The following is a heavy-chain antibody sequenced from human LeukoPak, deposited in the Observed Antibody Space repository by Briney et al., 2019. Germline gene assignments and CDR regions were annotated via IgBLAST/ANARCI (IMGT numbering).Heavy chain of an antibody. J-gene: IGHJ4*02. CDR2: IYTNGST. Sequence: SETLSLTCTVSGGSISSGSYYWSWIRQPAGKGLEWIGRIYTNGSTNYNPSLKSRVTISVDTSKNQFSLKLSSVTAADTAVYYCARALWELLDYWGQGTLVTVSS. V-gene: IGHV4-61*02. D-gene: IGHD1-26*01. CDR1: GGSISSGSYY. CDR3: ARALWELLDY.